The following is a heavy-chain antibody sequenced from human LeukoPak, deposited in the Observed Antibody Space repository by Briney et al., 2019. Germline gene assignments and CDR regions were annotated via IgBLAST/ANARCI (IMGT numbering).Heavy chain of an antibody. CDR1: GGSFSVYY. Sequence: SETLSLTCAVHGGSFSVYYWSWIRQPPGKGLEWIGEINHSGSTNYNPSLKSRVTISVDTSNNQFSLKLCPVTAADTAVYYCARVRDYYGSGSYKVRDMDVWGKGTTVTVSS. V-gene: IGHV4-34*01. J-gene: IGHJ6*03. CDR3: ARVRDYYGSGSYKVRDMDV. D-gene: IGHD3-10*01. CDR2: INHSGST.